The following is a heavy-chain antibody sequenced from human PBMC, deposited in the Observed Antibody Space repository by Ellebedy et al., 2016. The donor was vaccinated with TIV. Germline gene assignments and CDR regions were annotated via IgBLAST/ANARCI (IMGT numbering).Heavy chain of an antibody. CDR2: INSDGSST. V-gene: IGHV3-74*01. CDR3: ASSFEWELLRMPSAFDI. Sequence: GESLKISCAASGFTFSSYWMHWVRQAPGKGLVWVSRINSDGSSTSYADSVKGRFTISRDNAKNTLYLQMNSLRAEDTAVYYCASSFEWELLRMPSAFDIWGQGTMVTVSS. CDR1: GFTFSSYW. J-gene: IGHJ3*02. D-gene: IGHD1-26*01.